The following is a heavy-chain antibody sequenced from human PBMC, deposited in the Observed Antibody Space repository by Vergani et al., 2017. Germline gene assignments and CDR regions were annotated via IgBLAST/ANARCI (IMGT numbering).Heavy chain of an antibody. CDR2: IYYSGST. V-gene: IGHV4-39*01. D-gene: IGHD3-10*01. CDR3: ARHSAGYFDY. CDR1: GGSISSSSYY. J-gene: IGHJ4*02. Sequence: QLQLQESGPGLVKPSETLSLTCTVSGGSISSSSYYWGWIRQPPGKGLEWIGSIYYSGSTYYNPSLKSRVTISVDTSKNQFSLKLSSVTAADTAVYSCARHSAGYFDYWGQGTLVTVSS.